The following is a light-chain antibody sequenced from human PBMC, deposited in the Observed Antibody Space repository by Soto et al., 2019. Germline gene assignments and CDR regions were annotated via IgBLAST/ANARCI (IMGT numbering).Light chain of an antibody. CDR1: GSDVGAHDF. Sequence: QSALTQPASVSGSPGQAITISCSGTGSDVGAHDFISWYQQHPGKAPKLMIYEVNNRPSGVSDRSSGSKSGNTASLTISGLQTEDEADYYCNSYTSHNTFVFGSGTKVTVL. CDR3: NSYTSHNTFV. CDR2: EVN. V-gene: IGLV2-14*03. J-gene: IGLJ1*01.